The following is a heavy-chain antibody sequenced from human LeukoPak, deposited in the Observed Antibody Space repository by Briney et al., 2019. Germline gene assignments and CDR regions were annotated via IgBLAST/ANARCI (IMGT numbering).Heavy chain of an antibody. Sequence: PGXSLRLSCAASGFTFSNYWMHWVRHAPGKGMVWVSRINSDGSSTIYADSVKGRFTISRHNPKNTLYLQMNSLRAEDTAVYYCARHKKNYDSSGYSTYWYFDLWGRGTLVTVSS. V-gene: IGHV3-74*01. CDR2: INSDGSST. CDR1: GFTFSNYW. J-gene: IGHJ2*01. D-gene: IGHD3-22*01. CDR3: ARHKKNYDSSGYSTYWYFDL.